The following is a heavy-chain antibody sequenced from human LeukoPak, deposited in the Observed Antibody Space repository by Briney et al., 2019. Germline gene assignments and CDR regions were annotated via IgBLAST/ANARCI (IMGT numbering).Heavy chain of an antibody. CDR2: VHLDGRT. CDR1: GGSVTSTNW. D-gene: IGHD3-3*01. J-gene: IGHJ4*02. CDR3: AREGGFYRPLDY. V-gene: IGHV4-4*02. Sequence: SETLSLTCDVSGGSVTSTNWWTWVRQPPGKGLEWIGEVHLDGRTNYNPSLKRLLIMSVDLPENPISLKLTSGTAADTALYYCAREGGFYRPLDYSGQGSLVSVSS.